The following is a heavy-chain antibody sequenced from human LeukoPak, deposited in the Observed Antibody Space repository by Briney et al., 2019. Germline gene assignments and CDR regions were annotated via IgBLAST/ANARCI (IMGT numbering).Heavy chain of an antibody. D-gene: IGHD3-16*02. CDR3: ASTEAYDYVWGSYRFSY. CDR1: GFTFSSYS. J-gene: IGHJ4*02. V-gene: IGHV3-21*04. Sequence: GGSLRLSCAASGFTFSSYSMNWVRQAPGKGLEWVSSISSSSSSYIYYADSVKGRFTISRDNSKNTLYLQMNSLRAEDTAVYYCASTEAYDYVWGSYRFSYWGQGTLVTVSS. CDR2: ISSSSSSYI.